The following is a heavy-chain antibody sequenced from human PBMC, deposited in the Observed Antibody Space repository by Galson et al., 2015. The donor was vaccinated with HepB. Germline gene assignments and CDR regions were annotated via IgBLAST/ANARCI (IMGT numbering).Heavy chain of an antibody. Sequence: SVKVSCKASGYTFTSYGISWVRQAPGQGLEWMGWISAYNGNTNYAQKLQGRVTMTTDTSTSTAYMELRSLRSDDTAVYYCARAYLGYCSGGSCYGGWFDPWGQGTLVTVSS. D-gene: IGHD2-15*01. CDR2: ISAYNGNT. CDR3: ARAYLGYCSGGSCYGGWFDP. CDR1: GYTFTSYG. V-gene: IGHV1-18*01. J-gene: IGHJ5*02.